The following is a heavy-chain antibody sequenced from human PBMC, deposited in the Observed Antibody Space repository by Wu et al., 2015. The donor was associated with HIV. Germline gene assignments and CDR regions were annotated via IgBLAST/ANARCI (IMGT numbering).Heavy chain of an antibody. D-gene: IGHD2-21*01. V-gene: IGHV1-2*02. CDR2: INPTTGDT. CDR3: ASGRAGVVVDAYYFDN. J-gene: IGHJ4*02. Sequence: VQLVQSGAEVKKPGASVKVSCKASGYTFTAYYIHWVRQAPGQGLEWMGWINPTTGDTKYAQKFEGRVIMTKDTSIGTAYMELTGLRYDDTAVFYCASGRAGVVVDAYYFDNWGQGTLVTVSS. CDR1: GYTFTAYY.